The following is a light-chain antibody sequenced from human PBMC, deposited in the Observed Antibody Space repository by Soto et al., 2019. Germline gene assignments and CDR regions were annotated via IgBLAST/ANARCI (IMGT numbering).Light chain of an antibody. J-gene: IGKJ1*01. CDR3: QHSYSNPWT. CDR1: QSISNY. Sequence: DIQTTQSPSSLSASVGDRVIITCRASQSISNYLNWYQQRPGKAPKLLIYAASSLQSEVPSRFSGSGPGTDFTLTISSLQPEDFATYYCQHSYSNPWTFGQGTKVDVK. V-gene: IGKV1-39*01. CDR2: AAS.